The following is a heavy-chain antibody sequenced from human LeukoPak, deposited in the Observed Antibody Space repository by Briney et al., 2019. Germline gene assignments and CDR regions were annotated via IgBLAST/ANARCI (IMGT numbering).Heavy chain of an antibody. V-gene: IGHV3-53*01. CDR1: GFTFSSYW. Sequence: GGSLRLSCAASGFTFSSYWMSWVRQAPGKGLEWVSVIYSGGSTYYADSVKGRFTISRDNSKNTLYLQMNSLRAEDTAVYYCASSRSYYYDSSGYYTLDYWGQGTLVTVSS. CDR3: ASSRSYYYDSSGYYTLDY. D-gene: IGHD3-22*01. CDR2: IYSGGST. J-gene: IGHJ4*02.